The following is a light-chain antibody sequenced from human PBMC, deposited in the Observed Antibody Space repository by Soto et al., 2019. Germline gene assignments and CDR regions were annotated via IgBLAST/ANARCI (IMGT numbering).Light chain of an antibody. CDR2: HAY. V-gene: IGKV3-11*01. CDR3: QQRSNWPLT. CDR1: QSVSRQ. Sequence: EIVLTQSPANLSLSPGEXAXXSCRASQSVSRQLACHKQKTGQPNSLPIHHAYNRPTGIPARLSRSGYGTDFTLTISSLEPEDFAVYYCQQRSNWPLTFGGGTKVDI. J-gene: IGKJ4*01.